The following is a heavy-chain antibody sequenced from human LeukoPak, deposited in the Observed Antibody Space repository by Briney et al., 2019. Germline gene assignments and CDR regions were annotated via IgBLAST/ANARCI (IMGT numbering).Heavy chain of an antibody. D-gene: IGHD6-19*01. CDR3: TRGIGGWYVADY. J-gene: IGHJ4*02. CDR1: GFTFDKAW. V-gene: IGHV3-15*01. CDR2: IKSKIHGGTI. Sequence: NPGGSLRLSCAASGFTFDKAWTTWVRQAPGKGLEWVGRIKSKIHGGTIDYAAPVKGRFTISRDDSKSIAYRQMNSLKTEDTAVYYCTRGIGGWYVADYWGQGTLVTVSS.